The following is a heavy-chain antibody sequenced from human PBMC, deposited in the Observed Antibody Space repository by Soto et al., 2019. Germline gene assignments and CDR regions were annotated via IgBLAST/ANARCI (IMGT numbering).Heavy chain of an antibody. CDR2: ISSSSSYI. CDR1: GFTFSSYS. D-gene: IGHD3-3*01. CDR3: ARDAYDFWSGYYDY. J-gene: IGHJ4*02. V-gene: IGHV3-21*01. Sequence: GGSLRLSCAASGFTFSSYSMNWVRQAPGKGLEWVSSISSSSSYIYYADSVKGRFTISRDNAKNSLYLQMNSLRAEDTAVYYCARDAYDFWSGYYDYWGQGTLVTVSS.